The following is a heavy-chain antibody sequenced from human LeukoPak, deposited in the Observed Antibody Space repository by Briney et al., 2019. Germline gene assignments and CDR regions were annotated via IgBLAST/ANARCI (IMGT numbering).Heavy chain of an antibody. J-gene: IGHJ4*02. CDR3: ARWAQVGATLYYFDY. D-gene: IGHD1-26*01. Sequence: PSGTLSLTCGVSGGSITTTNWWSWVRQFPGQGLQWIGEVSLEGVRNYNPSLTSRVTMSLDRAKNLLSLNLNSVTAADTAVYYCARWAQVGATLYYFDYWGQGTLVTVSS. V-gene: IGHV4-4*02. CDR2: VSLEGVR. CDR1: GGSITTTNW.